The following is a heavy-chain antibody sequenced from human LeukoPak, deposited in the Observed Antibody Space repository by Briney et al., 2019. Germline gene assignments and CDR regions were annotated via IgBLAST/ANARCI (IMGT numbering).Heavy chain of an antibody. CDR2: INPNSGVT. D-gene: IGHD4-17*01. Sequence: ASVKVSCKASGYTFTAYYMHWVRQAPGQGLEWMGWINPNSGVTNYAQNFQGRVALTRDTSISTAYMELSSLRSEDTAVYYCARANYGDSFRWFDPWGQGTLVTVSS. J-gene: IGHJ5*02. CDR3: ARANYGDSFRWFDP. V-gene: IGHV1-2*02. CDR1: GYTFTAYY.